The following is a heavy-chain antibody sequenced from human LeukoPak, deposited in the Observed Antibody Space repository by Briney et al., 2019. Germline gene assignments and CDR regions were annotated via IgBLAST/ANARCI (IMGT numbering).Heavy chain of an antibody. V-gene: IGHV1-69*04. CDR1: GGTFSSYA. J-gene: IGHJ4*02. CDR2: IIPILGIA. Sequence: ASVKVSCKASGGTFSSYAISWVRQAPGQGLEWMGRIIPILGIANYAQKFQGRVTITADKSTSTAYMELSSLRSEDPAVYYCARDRAPHYYDSSGYWYYWGQGTLVTVSS. D-gene: IGHD3-22*01. CDR3: ARDRAPHYYDSSGYWYY.